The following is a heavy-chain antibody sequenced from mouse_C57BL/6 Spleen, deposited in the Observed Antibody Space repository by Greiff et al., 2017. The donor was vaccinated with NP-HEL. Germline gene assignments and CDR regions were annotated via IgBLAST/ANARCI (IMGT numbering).Heavy chain of an antibody. J-gene: IGHJ1*03. CDR2: ISDGGSYT. CDR1: GFTFSSYA. Sequence: EVKLVESGGGLVKPGGSLKLSCAASGFTFSSYAMSWVRQTPEKRLEWVATISDGGSYTYYPDNVKGRFTISRDNAKNNLYLQMSHLKSEDTAMYYCAREGIYYDYGGYFDVWGTGTTVTVSS. V-gene: IGHV5-4*01. D-gene: IGHD2-4*01. CDR3: AREGIYYDYGGYFDV.